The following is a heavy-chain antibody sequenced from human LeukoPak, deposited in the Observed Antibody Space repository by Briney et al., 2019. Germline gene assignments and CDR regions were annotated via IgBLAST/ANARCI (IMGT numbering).Heavy chain of an antibody. CDR1: GFTFSSYW. V-gene: IGHV3-74*01. D-gene: IGHD3-16*01. Sequence: GGSLRLSCAASGFTFSSYWMHWVRQAPGKGLLWVSRINSDGSSTSYADSVKGRFTISRDNAKNTLYLQMNSLRAEDTAVYYCARDRLGAFDIWGQGTMVTVSS. J-gene: IGHJ3*02. CDR2: INSDGSST. CDR3: ARDRLGAFDI.